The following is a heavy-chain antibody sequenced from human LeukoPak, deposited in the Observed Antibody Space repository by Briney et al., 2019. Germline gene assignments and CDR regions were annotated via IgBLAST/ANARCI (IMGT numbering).Heavy chain of an antibody. CDR3: AKAGSRIQLWTRGYNWFDP. V-gene: IGHV3-23*01. J-gene: IGHJ5*02. CDR2: ISGSGGST. Sequence: GGSLRLSCAASGFTFSSYEMNWVRQAPGKGLEWVSAISGSGGSTYYADSVKGRFTISRDNSKNTLYLQMNSLRAEDTAVYYCAKAGSRIQLWTRGYNWFDPWGQGTLVTVSS. CDR1: GFTFSSYE. D-gene: IGHD5-18*01.